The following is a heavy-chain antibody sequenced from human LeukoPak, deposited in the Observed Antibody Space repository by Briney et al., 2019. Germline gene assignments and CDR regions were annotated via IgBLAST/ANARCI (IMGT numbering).Heavy chain of an antibody. CDR2: INPSGGST. J-gene: IGHJ4*02. V-gene: IGHV1-46*01. CDR1: GYTFTGYY. D-gene: IGHD3-10*01. Sequence: ASVKVSCKASGYTFTGYYMHWVRQAPGQGLEWMGIINPSGGSTSYAQKFQGRVTMTRDTSTSTVYMELSSLRSEDTAVYYCATEMVRGVTSRDYWGQGTLVTVSS. CDR3: ATEMVRGVTSRDY.